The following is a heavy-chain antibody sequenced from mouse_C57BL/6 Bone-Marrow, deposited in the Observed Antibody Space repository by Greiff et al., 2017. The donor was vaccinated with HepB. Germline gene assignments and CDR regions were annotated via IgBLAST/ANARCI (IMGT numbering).Heavy chain of an antibody. Sequence: QVQLQQSGAELVRPGASVKMSCKASGFTFTSYTMHWVKQRPGQGLEWIGNINPSSGYTKYNQKFKDKATLTADKSSSTAYMQLSSLTSEDAAVYYCTRDGYYGYWGQGTTLTVSS. CDR1: GFTFTSYT. J-gene: IGHJ2*01. CDR3: TRDGYYGY. D-gene: IGHD2-3*01. CDR2: INPSSGYT. V-gene: IGHV1-4*01.